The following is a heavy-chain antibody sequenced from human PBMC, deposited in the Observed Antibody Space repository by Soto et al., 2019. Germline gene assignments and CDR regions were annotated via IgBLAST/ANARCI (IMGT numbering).Heavy chain of an antibody. CDR2: IDPSDSQT. V-gene: IGHV5-10-1*01. CDR3: ARQLYDSETGPNFQYYFDS. D-gene: IGHD3-10*01. CDR1: GYSVAGYW. Sequence: PSDALRISGKGSGYSVAGYWITWVRQKTGKGLEWMGRIDPSDSQTYYSPSFRGHVTISVTKSITTVFLQWSSLRASDTAMYYCARQLYDSETGPNFQYYFDSLVQGTPVTVFS. J-gene: IGHJ4*02.